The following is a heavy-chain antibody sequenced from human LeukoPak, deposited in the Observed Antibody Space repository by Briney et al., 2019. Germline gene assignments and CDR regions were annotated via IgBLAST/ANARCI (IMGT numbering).Heavy chain of an antibody. V-gene: IGHV3-21*01. Sequence: PGGSLRLSCGASGITFSSYSMNWVRQAPGKGLEWVSSISSSSSYIYYADSVKGRFTISRDNAKNSLYLQMNSLRAEDTAVYYCAAKWLVPGFDYWGQGTLVTVSS. D-gene: IGHD6-19*01. CDR3: AAKWLVPGFDY. CDR2: ISSSSSYI. CDR1: GITFSSYS. J-gene: IGHJ4*02.